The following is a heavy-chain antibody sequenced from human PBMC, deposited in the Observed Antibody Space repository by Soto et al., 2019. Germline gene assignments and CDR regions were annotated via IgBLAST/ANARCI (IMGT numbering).Heavy chain of an antibody. CDR2: IYYSGST. Sequence: SETLSLTCPVSGDSISSGDHYWSWIRQPPGKGLEWIGYIYYSGSTYYNPSLKSRVTMSVDTSKNQFSLKVSSVTAADTAVYYCGRVRKDAAARQHFDYWGQGTLVTV. CDR3: GRVRKDAAARQHFDY. J-gene: IGHJ4*02. CDR1: GDSISSGDHY. V-gene: IGHV4-30-4*01. D-gene: IGHD6-6*01.